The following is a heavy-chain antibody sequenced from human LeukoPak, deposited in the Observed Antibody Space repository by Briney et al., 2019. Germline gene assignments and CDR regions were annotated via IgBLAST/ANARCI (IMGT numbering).Heavy chain of an antibody. Sequence: PGGSLRLSCAASGFTFSSYAMSWVRQAPGKGLEWVSGISGSGGSTYYADSVKGRFTISRDNSKNTLYLQMNSLRAEDTAVYYCAKVPEQWLVHIYFDYWGQGTLVTVSS. V-gene: IGHV3-23*01. CDR3: AKVPEQWLVHIYFDY. J-gene: IGHJ4*02. CDR1: GFTFSSYA. D-gene: IGHD6-19*01. CDR2: ISGSGGST.